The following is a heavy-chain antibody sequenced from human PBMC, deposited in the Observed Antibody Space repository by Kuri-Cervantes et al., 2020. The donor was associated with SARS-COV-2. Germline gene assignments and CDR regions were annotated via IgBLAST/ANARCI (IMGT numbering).Heavy chain of an antibody. J-gene: IGHJ4*02. CDR1: GDSISSGDYY. V-gene: IGHV4-61*08. CDR3: ARARRDGYKGPLD. Sequence: SETLSLTCTVSGDSISSGDYYWTWIRQPPGKGLEWIGYIYYSGSTNYNPSLKSRVTISVDTSKNQFSLKLSSVTAAGTAVYYCARARRDGYKGPLDWGQGTLVTVSS. CDR2: IYYSGST. D-gene: IGHD5-24*01.